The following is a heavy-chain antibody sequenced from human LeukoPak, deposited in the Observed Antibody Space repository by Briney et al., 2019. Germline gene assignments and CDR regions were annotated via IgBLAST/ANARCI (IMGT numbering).Heavy chain of an antibody. J-gene: IGHJ4*02. V-gene: IGHV4-61*01. Sequence: PSETLSLTCTVSGGSVGSGSYYWSWIRQPPGKGLEWIGYIYYSGSTNYNPSLKSRVTISVDTSKNQFSLKLSSVTAADTAVYYCAREEGGSSSPLFDYWGQGTLVTVSS. D-gene: IGHD6-6*01. CDR2: IYYSGST. CDR1: GGSVGSGSYY. CDR3: AREEGGSSSPLFDY.